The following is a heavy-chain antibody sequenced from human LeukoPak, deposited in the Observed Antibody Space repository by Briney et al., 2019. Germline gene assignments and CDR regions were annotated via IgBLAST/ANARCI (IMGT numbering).Heavy chain of an antibody. Sequence: GGSLRLSCAASGFTFSSYAMSWVRQAPGQGLDWVSAITGSGDNTYHADSVKGRFTISRDNSKNTLYLQMDSLTAEDTAVYYCAKGSSGSRPYYFDYWGQGTPVTVSS. CDR1: GFTFSSYA. CDR2: ITGSGDNT. V-gene: IGHV3-23*01. J-gene: IGHJ4*02. D-gene: IGHD3-22*01. CDR3: AKGSSGSRPYYFDY.